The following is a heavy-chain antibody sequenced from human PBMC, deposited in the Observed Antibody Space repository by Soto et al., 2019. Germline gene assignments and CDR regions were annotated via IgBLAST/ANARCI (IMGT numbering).Heavy chain of an antibody. J-gene: IGHJ6*02. CDR2: ISGSGGST. D-gene: IGHD2-2*01. CDR1: GLTFSSYA. V-gene: IGHV3-23*01. Sequence: PGGSLRLSCAASGLTFSSYAMSWVRQAPGKGLEWVSAISGSGGSTYYADSVKGRFTISRDNSKNTLYLQMNSLRAEDTAVYYCAKVIPSEIVVVTAVTYGMDVWGQGTTVTVSS. CDR3: AKVIPSEIVVVTAVTYGMDV.